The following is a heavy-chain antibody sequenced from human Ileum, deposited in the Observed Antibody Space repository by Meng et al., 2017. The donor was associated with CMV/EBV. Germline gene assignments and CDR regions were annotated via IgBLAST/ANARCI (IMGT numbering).Heavy chain of an antibody. V-gene: IGHV1-2*02. D-gene: IGHD3-22*01. CDR3: VRDLSYTSGFGY. Sequence: ASVKVSCKASEYTFTSYDINWVRQAPGQGLEWMGWMNPDTGATNYAQKFQGRITMTRDTSISTAYMELSRLTSDDTAVYYCVRDLSYTSGFGYWGQGQLVTVSS. J-gene: IGHJ4*02. CDR1: EYTFTSYD. CDR2: MNPDTGAT.